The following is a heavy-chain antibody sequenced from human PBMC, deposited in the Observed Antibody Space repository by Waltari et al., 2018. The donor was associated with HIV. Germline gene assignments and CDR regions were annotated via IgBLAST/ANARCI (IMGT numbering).Heavy chain of an antibody. Sequence: QVHLQESGPGLVKPSQTLSLTCVISGDSVSSNIGAWNWLRQSPSRGLEWLGKTYYRSKWYTDYARFVRGRITLAADTSNNRLSLQLTSVTPEDTAVYYCVRNRGSGTFSGGYDCWGQGILVTVSP. V-gene: IGHV6-1*01. CDR1: GDSVSSNIGA. J-gene: IGHJ4*02. CDR3: VRNRGSGTFSGGYDC. CDR2: TYYRSKWYT. D-gene: IGHD1-26*01.